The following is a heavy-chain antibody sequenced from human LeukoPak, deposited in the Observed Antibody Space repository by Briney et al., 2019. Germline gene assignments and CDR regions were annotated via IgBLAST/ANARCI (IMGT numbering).Heavy chain of an antibody. CDR1: GGSFSGYY. D-gene: IGHD3-10*01. V-gene: IGHV4-34*01. CDR3: ARARYGSEDY. CDR2: INHSGST. Sequence: SETLSLTCAVYGGSFSGYYGSWIRQPPGKGLEWIGEINHSGSTNYNPSLKSRVTISVDTSKNQFSLKLSSVTAADTAVYYCARARYGSEDYWGQGTLVTVSS. J-gene: IGHJ4*02.